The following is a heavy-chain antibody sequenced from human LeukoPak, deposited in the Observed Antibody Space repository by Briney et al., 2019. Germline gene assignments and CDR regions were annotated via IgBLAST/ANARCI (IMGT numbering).Heavy chain of an antibody. V-gene: IGHV3-48*03. J-gene: IGHJ4*02. CDR2: ISSTGSTI. CDR3: ARDALAATGTRGDY. CDR1: GFTFSRCE. D-gene: IGHD6-13*01. Sequence: GGSLGLSCAASGFTFSRCEMNWVRQAPGKGLEWVSYISSTGSTIYYADSVKGRFTISRDNAKNSLYLQMNSLRAEDTAVYYCARDALAATGTRGDYWGQGTLVTVSS.